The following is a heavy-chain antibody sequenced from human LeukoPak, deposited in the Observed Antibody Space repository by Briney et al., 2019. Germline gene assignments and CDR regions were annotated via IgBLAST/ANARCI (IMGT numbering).Heavy chain of an antibody. V-gene: IGHV3-30*18. Sequence: GGSLRLSCAASGFTFSSYGMHWVRQAPGKGLGWVAVISYDGSNKYYADSVKGRFTISRDNSKNTLYLQMNSLRAEDTAVYYCAKDLGTVVTPSWGQGTLVTVSS. CDR2: ISYDGSNK. CDR1: GFTFSSYG. D-gene: IGHD4-23*01. J-gene: IGHJ4*02. CDR3: AKDLGTVVTPS.